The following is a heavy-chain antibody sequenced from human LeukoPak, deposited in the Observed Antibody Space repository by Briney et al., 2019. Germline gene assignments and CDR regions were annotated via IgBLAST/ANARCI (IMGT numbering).Heavy chain of an antibody. Sequence: MASETLSLTCAVYGGSFSGYYWSWIRQPPGKGLEWIGEINHSGSTNYNPSLKSRVTISVDTSKNQFSLKLSSVTAADTAVYYCARERWELLPGWFDPWGQGTLVTVSS. D-gene: IGHD1-26*01. V-gene: IGHV4-34*01. CDR3: ARERWELLPGWFDP. CDR1: GGSFSGYY. CDR2: INHSGST. J-gene: IGHJ5*02.